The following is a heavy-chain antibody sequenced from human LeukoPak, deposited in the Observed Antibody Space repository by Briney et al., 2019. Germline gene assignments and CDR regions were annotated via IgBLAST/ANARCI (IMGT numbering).Heavy chain of an antibody. J-gene: IGHJ6*02. V-gene: IGHV5-51*01. CDR1: GYSFTSYW. D-gene: IGHD6-13*01. CDR2: IYPGDSDT. Sequence: GESLKISCKGSGYSFTSYWIGWVRQMPGKGLEWMGIIYPGDSDTRYSPSFQGQVTISADKSISTAYLQWSSLKASDTAMYYCARQSSGSSYHPWGMDVWGQGTTVTVSS. CDR3: ARQSSGSSYHPWGMDV.